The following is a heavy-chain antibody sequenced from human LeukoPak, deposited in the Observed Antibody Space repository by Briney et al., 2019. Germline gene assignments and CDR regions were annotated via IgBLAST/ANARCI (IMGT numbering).Heavy chain of an antibody. CDR1: GFTFSSYW. Sequence: GGSLRLSCAASGFTFSSYWMNWIRQAPGKGLEWISYISSSGNTIYYSDSVKGRFTISRDNAKNSLYLQMNSLRAEDTAVYYCARVVVAATSVYYFDYWGQGTLVTVSS. V-gene: IGHV3-48*04. D-gene: IGHD2-15*01. CDR3: ARVVVAATSVYYFDY. J-gene: IGHJ4*02. CDR2: ISSSGNTI.